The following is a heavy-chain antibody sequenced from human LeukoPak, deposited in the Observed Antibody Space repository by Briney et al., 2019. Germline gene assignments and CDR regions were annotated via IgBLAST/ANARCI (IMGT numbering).Heavy chain of an antibody. J-gene: IGHJ4*02. Sequence: ETLSLTCTVSGGSISSSSYYWGWIRQPPGKGLEWVSYISSSSSTIYYADSVKGRFTISRDNAKNSLYLQMNSLRAEDTAVYYCARDLRDCSGGSCYTAFDYWGQGTLVTVSS. CDR2: ISSSSSTI. V-gene: IGHV3-48*01. D-gene: IGHD2-15*01. CDR1: GGSISSSS. CDR3: ARDLRDCSGGSCYTAFDY.